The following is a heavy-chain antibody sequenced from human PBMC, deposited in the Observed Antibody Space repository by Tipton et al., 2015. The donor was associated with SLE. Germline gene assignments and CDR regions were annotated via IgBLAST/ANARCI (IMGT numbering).Heavy chain of an antibody. D-gene: IGHD3-16*01. CDR3: ARQRGYYDGTPFPPWNFDL. V-gene: IGHV4-39*07. Sequence: TLSLTCSVSGDSLSSNNYYWGWIRQSPAQGLEWIGTIHYAGGTYYNPSLRSRLTISVDTSENHLSLNLNSVTAADTAVYFCARQRGYYDGTPFPPWNFDLWGRGTQVTVSS. CDR1: GDSLSSNNYY. CDR2: IHYAGGT. J-gene: IGHJ2*01.